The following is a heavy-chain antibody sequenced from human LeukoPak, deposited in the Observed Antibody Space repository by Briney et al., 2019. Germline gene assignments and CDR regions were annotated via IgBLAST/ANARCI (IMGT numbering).Heavy chain of an antibody. V-gene: IGHV1-69*13. D-gene: IGHD6-6*01. CDR1: GGTFSSYA. Sequence: ASVKVSCKASGGTFSSYAISWVRQAPGQGLEWMGGIIPIFGTANYAPKFQGRVTITADESTSTAYMELSSLRSEDTAVYYCARLPLRSIAVGYYGMDVWGQGTTVTVSS. J-gene: IGHJ6*02. CDR2: IIPIFGTA. CDR3: ARLPLRSIAVGYYGMDV.